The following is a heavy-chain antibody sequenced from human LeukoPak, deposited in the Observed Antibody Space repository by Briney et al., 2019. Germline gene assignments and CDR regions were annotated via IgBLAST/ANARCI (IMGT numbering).Heavy chain of an antibody. Sequence: SGGSLRLPCTASGFTFSNYAMSWVRQAPGKGLEWVSAISHSGANTYFADSVKGRFTVSRDNSKDTLYLKMTSLRAEDTAVYYCARASYFGSGSYVSDLGWFDPCAQGTLVTVSS. D-gene: IGHD3-10*01. CDR1: GFTFSNYA. V-gene: IGHV3-23*01. CDR3: ARASYFGSGSYVSDLGWFDP. CDR2: ISHSGANT. J-gene: IGHJ5*02.